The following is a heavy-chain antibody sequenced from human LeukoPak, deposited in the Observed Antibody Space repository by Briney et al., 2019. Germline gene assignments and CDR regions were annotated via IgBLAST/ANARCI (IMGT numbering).Heavy chain of an antibody. CDR2: IYTSGST. V-gene: IGHV4-4*07. Sequence: SETLSLTCTVSGGSISSYYWSWIRQPAGKGLEWIGRIYTSGSTNYNPSLKSRVTISVDTSKNQFSLKLSSVTAADTAVYYCARAPRYCSGGSCYFDYWGQGTLVTVSS. CDR3: ARAPRYCSGGSCYFDY. CDR1: GGSISSYY. J-gene: IGHJ4*02. D-gene: IGHD2-15*01.